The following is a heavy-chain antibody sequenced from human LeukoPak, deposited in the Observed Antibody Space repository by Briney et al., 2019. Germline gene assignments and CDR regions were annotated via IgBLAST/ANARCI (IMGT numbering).Heavy chain of an antibody. CDR2: ISAYNGNT. J-gene: IGHJ5*02. D-gene: IGHD2-21*02. V-gene: IGHV1-18*04. Sequence: ASVKVSCKASEYTFTGYYIHWVRQAPGQGLEWMGWISAYNGNTNYAQKLQGRVTMTTDTSTSTAYMELRSLRSDDTAVYYCARFTYCGGDCLFGWFDPWGQGTLVTVSS. CDR3: ARFTYCGGDCLFGWFDP. CDR1: EYTFTGYY.